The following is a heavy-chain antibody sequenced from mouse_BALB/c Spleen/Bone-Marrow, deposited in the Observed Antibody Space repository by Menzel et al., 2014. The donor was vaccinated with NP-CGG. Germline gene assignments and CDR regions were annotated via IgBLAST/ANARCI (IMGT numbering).Heavy chain of an antibody. Sequence: VQLQQSGAELVKPVASVKLSCKASGYTFTSYYMYWVKQRPGQGLELIGELNPSNGGTNFNEKFKSKATLTVDKSSSTAYKQLSSLTSEDSEVYYCTRREYYRYDRAMDYWGQGTSVTVSS. V-gene: IGHV1S81*02. D-gene: IGHD2-14*01. CDR1: GYTFTSYY. CDR2: LNPSNGGT. CDR3: TRREYYRYDRAMDY. J-gene: IGHJ4*01.